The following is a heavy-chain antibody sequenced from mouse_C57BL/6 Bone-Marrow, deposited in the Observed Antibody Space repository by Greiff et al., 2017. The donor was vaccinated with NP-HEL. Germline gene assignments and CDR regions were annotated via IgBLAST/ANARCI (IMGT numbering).Heavy chain of an antibody. CDR1: GYTFTSYW. D-gene: IGHD2-4*01. J-gene: IGHJ3*01. Sequence: QVQLKQPGAELVKPGASVKMSCKASGYTFTSYWITWVKQRPGQGLEWIGDIYPGSGSTNYNEKFKSKATLTVDTSSSTAYMQLSSLTSEDSAVYYCARGYDYGEAWFAYWGQGTLVTVSA. V-gene: IGHV1-55*01. CDR2: IYPGSGST. CDR3: ARGYDYGEAWFAY.